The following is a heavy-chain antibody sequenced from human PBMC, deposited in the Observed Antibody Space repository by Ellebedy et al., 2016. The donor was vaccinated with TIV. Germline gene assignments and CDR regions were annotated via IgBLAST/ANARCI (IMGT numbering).Heavy chain of an antibody. CDR3: AKDRGDFAYGMDV. D-gene: IGHD3-10*01. Sequence: GESLKISCAASGFTFSSYAMSWVRQAPGKGLEWVSTISSTGSRTYYADSVEGRFIISRDNSKKTLALQMKSLRAEDTAVYYCAKDRGDFAYGMDVWGQGTTVTVSS. CDR2: ISSTGSRT. CDR1: GFTFSSYA. V-gene: IGHV3-23*01. J-gene: IGHJ6*02.